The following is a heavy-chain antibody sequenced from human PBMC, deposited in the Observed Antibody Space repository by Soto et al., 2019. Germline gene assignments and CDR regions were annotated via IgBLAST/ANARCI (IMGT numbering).Heavy chain of an antibody. CDR3: ARRYCSAGSCPFDY. CDR1: GFSLSTSAVG. V-gene: IGHV2-5*02. CDR2: IYWDDDN. D-gene: IGHD2-15*01. J-gene: IGHJ4*02. Sequence: QITLKESGPTLVKPTQTLTLTCTFSGFSLSTSAVGVGWIRQPPGKALEWLALIYWDDDNRYSPSLNTRLTIPQYTSKNQVVLTMTNVDPVDTATYYCARRYCSAGSCPFDYWGQGTLVTVSS.